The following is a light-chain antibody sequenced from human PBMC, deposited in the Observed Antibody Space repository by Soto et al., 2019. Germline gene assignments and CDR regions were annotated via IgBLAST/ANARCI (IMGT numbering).Light chain of an antibody. V-gene: IGKV3-11*01. CDR1: QSVSRY. Sequence: EIGLTQSPATLSLSPGERATLSCMASQSVSRYLAWYQQKPGQAPLLLIHDTSTRATGVPDTFSGSGSATELSLSISSLEPEDLEMYYCQQRFSWPPTFGGGTNVVIK. J-gene: IGKJ4*01. CDR2: DTS. CDR3: QQRFSWPPT.